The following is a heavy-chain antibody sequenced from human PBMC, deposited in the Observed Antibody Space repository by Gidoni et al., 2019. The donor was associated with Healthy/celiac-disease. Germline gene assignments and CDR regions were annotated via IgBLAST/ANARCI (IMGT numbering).Heavy chain of an antibody. CDR3: ASDEPMITFGGVIVY. Sequence: QVQLVQSGAEVMKPCFSAKVSCKASGGTFSSYAISWVRQAPGQGLEWMGRIIPTLGIANYAQKFQGRVTITADKSTSTAYMELSSLRSEDTAVYYCASDEPMITFGGVIVYWGQGTLVTVSS. V-gene: IGHV1-69*04. D-gene: IGHD3-16*02. CDR1: GGTFSSYA. J-gene: IGHJ4*02. CDR2: IIPTLGIA.